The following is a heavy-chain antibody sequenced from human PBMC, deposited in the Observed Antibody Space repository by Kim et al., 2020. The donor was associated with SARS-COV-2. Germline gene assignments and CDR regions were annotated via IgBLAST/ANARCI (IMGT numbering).Heavy chain of an antibody. CDR1: GFTVSSNY. CDR3: ARDIAAADLGYGMDV. J-gene: IGHJ6*02. CDR2: IYSGGST. D-gene: IGHD6-13*01. Sequence: GGSLRLSCAASGFTVSSNYMSWVRQAPGKGLEWVSVIYSGGSTYYADSVKGRFTISRDNSKNTLYLQMNSLRAEDTAVYYCARDIAAADLGYGMDVWVQGTTVTVSS. V-gene: IGHV3-66*01.